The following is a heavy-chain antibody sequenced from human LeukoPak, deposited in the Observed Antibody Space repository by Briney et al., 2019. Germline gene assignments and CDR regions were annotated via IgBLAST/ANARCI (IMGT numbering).Heavy chain of an antibody. Sequence: GGSLRLSCAASGFTFSSYWMHWVRQAPGKGLEWVAVIWYDGRSKYYADSVKGRFTISRDNSKNTLYLQMNSLRAEDTAVYYCARDQSRREGSYYIILDYWGQGTLVTVSS. CDR1: GFTFSSYW. J-gene: IGHJ4*02. V-gene: IGHV3-33*08. CDR3: ARDQSRREGSYYIILDY. D-gene: IGHD1-26*01. CDR2: IWYDGRSK.